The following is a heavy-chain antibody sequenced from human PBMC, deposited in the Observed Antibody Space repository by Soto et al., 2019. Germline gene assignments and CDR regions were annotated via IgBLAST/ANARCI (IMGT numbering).Heavy chain of an antibody. J-gene: IGHJ4*02. CDR2: IYYSGST. CDR3: ASSRRTMVGRFDC. Sequence: QVQLQESGPGLVKPSQTLSLICSVSGGSISSGGYYWSWVRQPPGKGLEWIGYIYYSGSTNYNPSLRSRLTISLDTSKNQFSLNLSSVNAADTAGYYCASSRRTMVGRFDCWGQGTPVTVSS. D-gene: IGHD2-8*01. V-gene: IGHV4-31*03. CDR1: GGSISSGGYY.